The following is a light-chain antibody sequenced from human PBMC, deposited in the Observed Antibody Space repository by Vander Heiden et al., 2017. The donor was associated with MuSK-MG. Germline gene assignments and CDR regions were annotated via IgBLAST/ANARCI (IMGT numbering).Light chain of an antibody. J-gene: IGLJ2*01. CDR2: GKN. CDR1: SLRSYY. V-gene: IGLV3-19*01. Sequence: SSHLPPHPPVSLPLGKKDRITWQGDSLRSYYASWYQQQAGQAAVLVIYGKNNRPSGIPDRFSGSSSGNTASLTITGAQAEDEADYYCNSRDSSGNHLVFGGGTKLTVL. CDR3: NSRDSSGNHLV.